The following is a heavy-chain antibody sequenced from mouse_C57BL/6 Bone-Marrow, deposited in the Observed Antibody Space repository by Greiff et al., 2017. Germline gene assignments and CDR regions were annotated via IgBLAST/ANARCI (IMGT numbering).Heavy chain of an antibody. V-gene: IGHV1-15*01. CDR1: GYTFTDYE. CDR3: TRSHSNVFGY. J-gene: IGHJ2*01. CDR2: IDPETGGT. D-gene: IGHD2-5*01. Sequence: VHLVESGAELVRPGASVTLSCKASGYTFTDYEMHWVKQTPVHGLEWIGAIDPETGGTAYNQKFKGKAILTADKSSSTAYMELRSLTSEDSAVYYCTRSHSNVFGYGGQGTTLTVSS.